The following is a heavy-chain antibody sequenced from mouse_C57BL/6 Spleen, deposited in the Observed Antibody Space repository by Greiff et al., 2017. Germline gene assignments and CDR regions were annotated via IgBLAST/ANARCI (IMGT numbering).Heavy chain of an antibody. CDR1: GFTFSDYG. CDR3: ARWGSSLYYAMDY. V-gene: IGHV5-17*01. J-gene: IGHJ4*01. CDR2: ISSGSSTI. D-gene: IGHD1-3*01. Sequence: EVKLQESGGGLVKPGGSLKLSCAASGFTFSDYGMHWVRQAPEKGLEWVAYISSGSSTIYYADTVKGRFTISRDNAKNTLFLQMTSLRSEDTAMYYCARWGSSLYYAMDYWGQGTSVTVSS.